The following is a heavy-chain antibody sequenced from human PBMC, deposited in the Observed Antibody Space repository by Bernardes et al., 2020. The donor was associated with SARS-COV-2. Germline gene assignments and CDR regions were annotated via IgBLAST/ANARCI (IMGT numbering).Heavy chain of an antibody. Sequence: GGSLRLSCAAPGINLAAHDIHWVRQAPGKGLAWVALTSNGGLEIDYADTVKGRFTLSRDTPKKTVFLQMSSLSAEDTAVYYCATHDRTGYYYGAWGQGTRVTVSS. CDR1: GINLAAHD. CDR3: ATHDRTGYYYGA. V-gene: IGHV3-30*03. D-gene: IGHD3-22*01. CDR2: TSNGGLEI. J-gene: IGHJ5*02.